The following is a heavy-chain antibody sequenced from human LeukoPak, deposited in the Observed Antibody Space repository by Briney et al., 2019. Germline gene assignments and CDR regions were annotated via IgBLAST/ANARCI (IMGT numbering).Heavy chain of an antibody. CDR1: GGTFSSYA. CDR3: ARADGSRFGEFPYGMDV. J-gene: IGHJ6*02. Sequence: SVKVSCKASGGTFSSYAISWVRQAPGQGLEWMGGIIPIFGTANYAQKFQGRVTITADESTSTAYMELSSLRSEDTAVYYCARADGSRFGEFPYGMDVWGQGTTVTVSS. V-gene: IGHV1-69*13. CDR2: IIPIFGTA. D-gene: IGHD3-10*01.